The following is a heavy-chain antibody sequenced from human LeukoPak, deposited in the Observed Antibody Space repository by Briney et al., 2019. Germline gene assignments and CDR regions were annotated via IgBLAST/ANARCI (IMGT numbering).Heavy chain of an antibody. CDR1: GGSISSGGYY. V-gene: IGHV4-31*03. CDR3: ARDDAVAGTDGGLDY. J-gene: IGHJ4*02. Sequence: SETLSLTCTVSGGSISSGGYYWSWIRQHPGKGLEWIGYIYYSGSTYYNPSLKSRVTISVDTSKNQFSLKLSSVTAADTAVYYCARDDAVAGTDGGLDYWGQGTLVTVPS. CDR2: IYYSGST. D-gene: IGHD6-19*01.